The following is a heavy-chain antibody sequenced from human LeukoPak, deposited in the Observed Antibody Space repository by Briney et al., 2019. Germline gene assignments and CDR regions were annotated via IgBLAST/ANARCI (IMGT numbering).Heavy chain of an antibody. J-gene: IGHJ4*02. V-gene: IGHV3-23*01. CDR1: GFTFRSYG. CDR2: ISESGDRR. D-gene: IGHD3-3*01. CDR3: ATYDFWTGLYDWAGESG. Sequence: GGSLRLSCAASGFTFRSYGMSWVRQAPGKGLEWVGGISESGDRRYYADSVKGRFTISRDNSKNTLYLQMNSLRAEDTAIYYCATYDFWTGLYDWAGESGWGQGTLVTVSS.